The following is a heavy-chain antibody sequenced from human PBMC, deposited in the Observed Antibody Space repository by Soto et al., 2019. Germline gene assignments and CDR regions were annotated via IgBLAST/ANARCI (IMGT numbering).Heavy chain of an antibody. V-gene: IGHV3-23*01. Sequence: GGSLRLSCTASGFTFSSYAMSWVRQAPGKGLEWVSAISGSGGSTYYADSVKGRFTISRDNSKNTLSLQVNSLRAEDTALYYCAKDRAGYSRQIDYWGQGTLVTVSS. CDR3: AKDRAGYSRQIDY. CDR2: ISGSGGST. J-gene: IGHJ4*02. D-gene: IGHD6-13*01. CDR1: GFTFSSYA.